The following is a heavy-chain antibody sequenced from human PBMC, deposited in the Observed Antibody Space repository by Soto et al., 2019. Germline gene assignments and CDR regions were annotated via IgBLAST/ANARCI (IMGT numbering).Heavy chain of an antibody. J-gene: IGHJ4*02. CDR2: ISAYNGNT. V-gene: IGHV1-18*01. CDR1: GYTFTSYG. CDR3: ARDPGYCSGGSCYAGFDY. D-gene: IGHD2-15*01. Sequence: QVQLVQSGAEVKKPGASVKVSCKASGYTFTSYGISWVRQAPGQGLEWMGWISAYNGNTNYAQKLQGRVTMSTDTSTSTASMELRSLRSDDTAVYYCARDPGYCSGGSCYAGFDYWGQGTLVTVSS.